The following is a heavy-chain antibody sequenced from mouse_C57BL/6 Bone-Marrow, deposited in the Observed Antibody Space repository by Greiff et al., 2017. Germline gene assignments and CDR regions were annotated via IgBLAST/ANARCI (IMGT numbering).Heavy chain of an antibody. CDR3: ARGCIYYCNYGFAY. J-gene: IGHJ3*01. D-gene: IGHD2-1*01. V-gene: IGHV1-55*01. CDR1: GYTFTSYW. CDR2: ICPGSGST. Sequence: QVQLQQPGAELVKPGASVKMSCKASGYTFTSYWINWVKQRPGQGLEWIGDICPGSGSTNYNEKFKSKATLTVDTSSSTAYMQLSSLTSEDSAVYYCARGCIYYCNYGFAYWGQGTLVTVSA.